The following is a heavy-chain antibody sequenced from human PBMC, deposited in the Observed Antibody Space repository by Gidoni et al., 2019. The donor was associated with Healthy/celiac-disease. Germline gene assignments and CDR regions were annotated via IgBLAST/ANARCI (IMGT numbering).Heavy chain of an antibody. CDR1: GGSISSSSYY. D-gene: IGHD3-22*01. V-gene: IGHV4-39*01. J-gene: IGHJ2*01. CDR3: ARLGDSYYYDSRTPTGLSWYFDL. Sequence: QLQLQESGPGLVKPSETLSLTCTVSGGSISSSSYYWGWIRQPPGKGLEWIGSIYYSGSTYYNPSLKSRVTISVDTSKNQFSLKLSSVTAADTAVYYCARLGDSYYYDSRTPTGLSWYFDLWGRGTLVTVSS. CDR2: IYYSGST.